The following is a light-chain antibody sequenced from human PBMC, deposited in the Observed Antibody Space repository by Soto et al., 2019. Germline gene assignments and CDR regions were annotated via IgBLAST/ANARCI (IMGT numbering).Light chain of an antibody. CDR3: QKYNRTPRT. CDR1: QDISDH. CDR2: EAS. V-gene: IGKV1-27*01. Sequence: DIQMTQSPSSLSASVGDRVTITCRASQDISDHLAWYQHKPGKVPKLLIYEASTFQSGVPSRFSGGGSGTDFTLTISSLQPEDVATYYCQKYNRTPRTVGQGTKLELK. J-gene: IGKJ1*01.